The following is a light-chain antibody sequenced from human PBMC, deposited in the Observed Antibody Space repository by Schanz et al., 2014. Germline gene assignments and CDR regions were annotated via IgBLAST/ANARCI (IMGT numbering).Light chain of an antibody. Sequence: QSALTQPPSVSGSPGQSVTISCTGATSDFADYNRVSWYQQPQGTAPKLMIYDVNNRPSGVPDRFSGSKSGNTASLTISGLQAEDEADYYCSSYTSNSIVVFGGGTKLTVL. V-gene: IGLV2-18*02. CDR3: SSYTSNSIVV. J-gene: IGLJ2*01. CDR2: DVN. CDR1: TSDFADYNR.